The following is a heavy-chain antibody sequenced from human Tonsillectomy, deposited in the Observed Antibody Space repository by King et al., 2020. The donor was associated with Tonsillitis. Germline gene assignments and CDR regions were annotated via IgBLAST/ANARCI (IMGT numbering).Heavy chain of an antibody. CDR2: NYYSGST. D-gene: IGHD3-9*01. CDR3: ARSKILTGYYSPYYFDY. CDR1: GGSISSDGYS. V-gene: IGHV4-30-4*07. J-gene: IGHJ4*02. Sequence: QLQESGPGLVKPSQTLSLTCAVSGGSISSDGYSWSWIRQPPGKGLEWIGYNYYSGSTYYNPSLTSRLTMSVDTSKNHFSLKLSSVTAADTAVYFCARSKILTGYYSPYYFDYWGQGTLGTGSS.